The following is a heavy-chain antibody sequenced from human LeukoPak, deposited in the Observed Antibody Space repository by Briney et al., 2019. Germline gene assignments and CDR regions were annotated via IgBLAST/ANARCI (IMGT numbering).Heavy chain of an antibody. CDR3: ARHPASLSWFQSSHDNWSHI. CDR1: GYNFTNFW. J-gene: IGHJ3*02. CDR2: IYPGDSDT. Sequence: GESLKISSKASGYNFTNFWLGWVRQMPGKGLEWVGLIYPGDSDTRYSPSFQGQVTISLDKSIWTAYLQWNSLKTSDTAIYYCARHPASLSWFQSSHDNWSHIWGHGSLFSVSS. V-gene: IGHV5-51*01. D-gene: IGHD1-1*01.